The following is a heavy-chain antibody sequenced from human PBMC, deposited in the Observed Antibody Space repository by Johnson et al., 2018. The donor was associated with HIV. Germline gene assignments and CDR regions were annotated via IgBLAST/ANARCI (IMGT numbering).Heavy chain of an antibody. D-gene: IGHD1-1*01. CDR1: GFTFADYA. CDR3: ARGTEGDGAFDI. V-gene: IGHV3-30*02. Sequence: QVQLVESGGGLVQPGRSLRLSCAASGFTFADYAMHWVRQAPGKGLEWVAFIRYDGSNKYYADSVKGRFTISRDNSKNTLYFQMNSLRAEDTAVYYCARGTEGDGAFDIWGQGTMVTVSS. CDR2: IRYDGSNK. J-gene: IGHJ3*02.